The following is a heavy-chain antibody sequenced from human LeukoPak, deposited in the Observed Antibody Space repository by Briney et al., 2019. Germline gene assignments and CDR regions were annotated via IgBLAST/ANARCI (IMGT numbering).Heavy chain of an antibody. CDR2: ISSSSSYI. CDR3: ARPLSGYCSSTSYYRKSDAFDI. V-gene: IGHV3-21*01. D-gene: IGHD2-2*01. CDR1: GFTFSSYS. J-gene: IGHJ3*02. Sequence: PGGSLRLSCAASGFTFSSYSMNWVRQAPGKGLEWVSSISSSSSYIYYADSVKGRFTISRDNAKNSLYLQMNSLRAEDTAVYYCARPLSGYCSSTSYYRKSDAFDIWGQGTMVTVSS.